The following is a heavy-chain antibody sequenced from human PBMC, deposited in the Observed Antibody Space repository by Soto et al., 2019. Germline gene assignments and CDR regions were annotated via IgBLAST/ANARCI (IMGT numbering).Heavy chain of an antibody. J-gene: IGHJ6*03. Sequence: PTETLSLTCPVAGGSISSYYWSWFRQPPGKGLEWIWYIYYSGTTNYNPSLKSRVTISVDTSKNQFSLKLSSVTAADTAVYYCAATPTNRITIFGVVIPDYYYYYMDVWGKGTTVTVSS. CDR2: IYYSGTT. CDR3: AATPTNRITIFGVVIPDYYYYYMDV. V-gene: IGHV4-59*08. CDR1: GGSISSYY. D-gene: IGHD3-3*01.